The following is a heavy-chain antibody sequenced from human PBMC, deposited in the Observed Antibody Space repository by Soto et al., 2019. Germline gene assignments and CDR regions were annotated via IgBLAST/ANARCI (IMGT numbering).Heavy chain of an antibody. D-gene: IGHD5-12*01. Sequence: GESQKISCRGSGHSFVSHWVGWVRQMRGKGLEWMGIIYPGDSETRYSPAFQGQVTISADKSITTAYLQWSSLKASDTAIYYCASTINGYFDYWGQGTLVTVSS. CDR2: IYPGDSET. J-gene: IGHJ4*01. V-gene: IGHV5-51*01. CDR3: ASTINGYFDY. CDR1: GHSFVSHW.